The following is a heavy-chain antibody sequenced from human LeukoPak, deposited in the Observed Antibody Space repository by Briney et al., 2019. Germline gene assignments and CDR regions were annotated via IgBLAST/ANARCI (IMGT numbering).Heavy chain of an antibody. D-gene: IGHD1-26*01. CDR2: IYYSGTIYHSGST. CDR3: SRESGAFCPFGY. CDR1: GGSFSGYY. J-gene: IGHJ4*02. V-gene: IGHV4-59*12. Sequence: SETLSLTCAVYGGSFSGYYWSWIRQPPGKGLEWIGNIYYSGTIYHSGSTNYNPSLKSRVTISGDTSKNQFSLKLTSVTAADTAIYYCSRESGAFCPFGYWGQGTLVIVPP.